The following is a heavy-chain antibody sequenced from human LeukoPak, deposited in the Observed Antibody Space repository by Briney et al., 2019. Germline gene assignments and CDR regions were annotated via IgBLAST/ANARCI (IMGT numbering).Heavy chain of an antibody. CDR1: GGSFSGYY. CDR3: AAQYSCYVRLDY. D-gene: IGHD5-12*01. J-gene: IGHJ4*02. V-gene: IGHV4-34*01. CDR2: ISHSGST. Sequence: SETLSLTCAVYGGSFSGYYWSWIRQPPGKGLEWIGEISHSGSTNYNPSLKSRVTISVDTSKNQFSLKLSSVTAADTAVYYCAAQYSCYVRLDYWGQGTLVTVSS.